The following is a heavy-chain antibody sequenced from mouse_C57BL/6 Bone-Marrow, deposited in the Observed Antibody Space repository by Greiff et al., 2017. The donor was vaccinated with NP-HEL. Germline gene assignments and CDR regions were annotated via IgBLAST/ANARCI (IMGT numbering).Heavy chain of an antibody. D-gene: IGHD4-1*01. CDR2: IYPGDGDT. J-gene: IGHJ2*01. CDR1: GYAFSSSW. Sequence: QVQLQQSGPELVKPGASVKISCKASGYAFSSSWMNWVKQRPGKGLEWIGRIYPGDGDTNYNGKFKGKATLTADKSSSTAYMQLSSLTSEDSAVYFCARETNWVDYWGQGTTLTVSS. CDR3: ARETNWVDY. V-gene: IGHV1-82*01.